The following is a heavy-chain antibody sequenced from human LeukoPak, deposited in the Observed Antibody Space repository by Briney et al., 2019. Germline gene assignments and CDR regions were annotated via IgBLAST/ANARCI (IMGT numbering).Heavy chain of an antibody. V-gene: IGHV4-34*01. CDR2: INHSGST. D-gene: IGHD6-19*01. CDR1: GGSFSGYY. Sequence: SETLSLTGAVYGGSFSGYYWSWIRQPPGKGLEWIGEINHSGSTNYNPSLKSRVTISVDTSKNQFSLKLSSVTAADTAVYYCARQGRGKKVHSSGGAFDIWGQGTMVTVSS. CDR3: ARQGRGKKVHSSGGAFDI. J-gene: IGHJ3*02.